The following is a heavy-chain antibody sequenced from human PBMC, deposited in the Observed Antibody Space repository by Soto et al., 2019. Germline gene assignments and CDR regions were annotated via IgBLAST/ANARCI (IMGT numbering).Heavy chain of an antibody. CDR3: ARGKFGFSYYYYYYLDV. CDR1: DGSFSDYY. Sequence: QVQLHQWGAGLLKPSETLSLTCAVYDGSFSDYYWTWIRQSPGKGLEWIGEFNHSGSTSYKSSLKSRVTISIDTSKTQCSLKLTSVTASDTAVYYCARGKFGFSYYYYYYLDVWGKGTTVTVSS. CDR2: FNHSGST. J-gene: IGHJ6*03. V-gene: IGHV4-34*01. D-gene: IGHD2-21*01.